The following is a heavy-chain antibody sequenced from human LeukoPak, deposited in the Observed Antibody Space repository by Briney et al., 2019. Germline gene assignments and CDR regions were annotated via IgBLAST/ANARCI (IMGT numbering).Heavy chain of an antibody. CDR2: IWYDGSNK. D-gene: IGHD1-14*01. CDR3: AREPGWDYYYYYYMDV. V-gene: IGHV3-33*01. Sequence: GGSLRLSCAASGFTFSSYGMHWVRQAPGKGLEWVAVIWYDGSNKYYADSVKGRFTISRDNSKNTLYLQMNSLRAEDTAVYYCAREPGWDYYYYYYMDVWGKGTTVTVSS. J-gene: IGHJ6*03. CDR1: GFTFSSYG.